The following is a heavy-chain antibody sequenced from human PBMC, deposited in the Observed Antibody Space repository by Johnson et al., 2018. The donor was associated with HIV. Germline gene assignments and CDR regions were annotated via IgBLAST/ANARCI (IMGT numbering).Heavy chain of an antibody. V-gene: IGHV3-30*02. CDR3: AKGDYNFWSGDAFDI. D-gene: IGHD3-3*01. J-gene: IGHJ3*02. Sequence: VQLVESGGGVVQPGRSLRLSCAASGFTFNNYGMHWVRQAPGKGLGWVAFIRYDGSNKYYADSVKGRFTISRDNSKNTLYLQMNSLRAEDTAVYYCAKGDYNFWSGDAFDIWGQGTVVTVSS. CDR2: IRYDGSNK. CDR1: GFTFNNYG.